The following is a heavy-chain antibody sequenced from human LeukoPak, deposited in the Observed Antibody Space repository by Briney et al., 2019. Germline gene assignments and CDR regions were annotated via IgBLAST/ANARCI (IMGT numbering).Heavy chain of an antibody. D-gene: IGHD1-1*01. CDR3: ARSTAGLDY. CDR1: GFTFSSYS. CDR2: ISSSSSTI. V-gene: IGHV3-48*01. Sequence: PGGSLRLSSAASGFTFSSYSMNWVRQAPGKGLEWVSYISSSSSTIYYADSVKGRFTISRDNAKNSLYLQMNSLRAEDTAVYYCARSTAGLDYWGQGTLVTVSS. J-gene: IGHJ4*02.